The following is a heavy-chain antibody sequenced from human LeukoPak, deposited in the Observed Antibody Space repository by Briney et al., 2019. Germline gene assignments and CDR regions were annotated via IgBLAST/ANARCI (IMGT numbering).Heavy chain of an antibody. CDR1: GFTFSSYW. Sequence: GGSLRLSCAASGFTFSSYWMHWVRQAPGKGLVWVSRIQTDGSSTNYADSVKGRFTISRDNAKNSLYLQMNSLRAEDTALYYCARDLKWTTESFYYYYYMDVWGKGTTVTVSS. D-gene: IGHD4-11*01. CDR3: ARDLKWTTESFYYYYYMDV. J-gene: IGHJ6*03. CDR2: IQTDGSST. V-gene: IGHV3-74*01.